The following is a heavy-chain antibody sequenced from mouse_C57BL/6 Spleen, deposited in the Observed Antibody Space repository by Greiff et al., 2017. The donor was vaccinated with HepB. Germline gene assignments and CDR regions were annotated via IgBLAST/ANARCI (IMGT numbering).Heavy chain of an antibody. CDR3: ARVDYSEGDYYAMDY. J-gene: IGHJ4*01. V-gene: IGHV1-78*01. CDR2: IYPRDGST. D-gene: IGHD3-3*01. Sequence: QVQLQQSDAELVKPGASVKISCKVSGYTFTDHTIHWMKQRPEQGLEWIGYIYPRDGSTKYNEKFKGKATLTADKSSSTAYMQLNSLTSEDSAVYFCARVDYSEGDYYAMDYWGQGTSVTVSS. CDR1: GYTFTDHT.